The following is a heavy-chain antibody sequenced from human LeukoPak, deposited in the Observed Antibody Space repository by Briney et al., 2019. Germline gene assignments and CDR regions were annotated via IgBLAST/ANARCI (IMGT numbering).Heavy chain of an antibody. D-gene: IGHD6-13*01. CDR3: ARGGYSSPRSWFDP. CDR1: GYTFTSYA. Sequence: ASVKVSCKASGYTFTSYAMNWVRQAPGQGLEWMGWINPNSGGTNYAQKFQGRVTMTRDTSISTAYMELSRLRSDDTAVYYCARGGYSSPRSWFDPWGQGTLVTVSS. J-gene: IGHJ5*02. V-gene: IGHV1-2*02. CDR2: INPNSGGT.